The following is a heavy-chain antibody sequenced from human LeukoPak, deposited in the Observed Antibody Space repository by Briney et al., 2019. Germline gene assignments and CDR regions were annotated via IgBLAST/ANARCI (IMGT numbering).Heavy chain of an antibody. V-gene: IGHV1-18*01. J-gene: IGHJ4*02. CDR2: ISAYNGNT. CDR3: ARGFVDTAMANPFDY. Sequence: ASVKVSCKASGYTFTSYGISWVRQAPGQGLEWMGWISAYNGNTNYAQKLQGRVTMTTDTSTSTAYMGLRSLRSDDTAVYYCARGFVDTAMANPFDYWGQRTLVTVSS. D-gene: IGHD5-18*01. CDR1: GYTFTSYG.